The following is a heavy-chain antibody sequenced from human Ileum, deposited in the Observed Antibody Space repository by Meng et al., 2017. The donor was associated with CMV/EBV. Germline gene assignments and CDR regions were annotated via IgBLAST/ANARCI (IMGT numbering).Heavy chain of an antibody. CDR1: GYTFTSYG. D-gene: IGHD3-16*01. Sequence: ASVKVSCKASGYTFTSYGISWVRQAPGQGLEWMGWINPNSGATNYAQKFQARVTMTRDTSINTGYMELSRLTSDDTAVYYCARADTVIISVYWGQGTLVTVSS. V-gene: IGHV1-2*02. CDR2: INPNSGAT. CDR3: ARADTVIISVY. J-gene: IGHJ4*02.